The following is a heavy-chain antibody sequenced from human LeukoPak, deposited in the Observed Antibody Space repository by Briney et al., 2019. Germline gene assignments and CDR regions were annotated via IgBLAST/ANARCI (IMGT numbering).Heavy chain of an antibody. CDR3: ARGSAAAGYYYYYYSMDV. J-gene: IGHJ6*04. V-gene: IGHV4-59*01. Sequence: SETLSLTCTVSGGSISSYYWSWIRQPPGKGLEWIGYIYYSGSTNYNPSLKSRVTISVDTSKNQFSLKLSSVTAADTAVYYCARGSAAAGYYYYYYSMDVWGKGTTVTVSS. D-gene: IGHD6-13*01. CDR1: GGSISSYY. CDR2: IYYSGST.